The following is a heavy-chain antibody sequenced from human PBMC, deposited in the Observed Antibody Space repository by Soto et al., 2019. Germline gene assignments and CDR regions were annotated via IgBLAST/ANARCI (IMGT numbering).Heavy chain of an antibody. CDR2: IIPIFGTA. J-gene: IGHJ4*02. V-gene: IGHV1-69*13. CDR1: GGTFSSYA. D-gene: IGHD6-19*01. Sequence: ASVKVSCKASGGTFSSYAISWVRQAPGQGLEWMGGIIPIFGTANYAQKFQGRVTITADESTSTAYMELSSLRSEDTAVYYCASGIRGWEPDYWGQGTLVTVSS. CDR3: ASGIRGWEPDY.